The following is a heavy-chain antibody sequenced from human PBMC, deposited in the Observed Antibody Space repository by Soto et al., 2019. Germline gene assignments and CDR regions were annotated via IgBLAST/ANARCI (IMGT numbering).Heavy chain of an antibody. D-gene: IGHD3-3*02. CDR3: AARHFCSGPWTDTILAY. CDR1: GDSRIGSQW. CDR2: ISHSGST. V-gene: IGHV4-4*02. J-gene: IGHJ4*02. Sequence: LSLRCAVAGDSRIGSQWCNWIRQPPGKGLAWIGQISHSGSTNYNPSLTSRVTISVDKSKNHFSLKLTSVTAADTAMYYCAARHFCSGPWTDTILAYWGQGTQVTSPQ.